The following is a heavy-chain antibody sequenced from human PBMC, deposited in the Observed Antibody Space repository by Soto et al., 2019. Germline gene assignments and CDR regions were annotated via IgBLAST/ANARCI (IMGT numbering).Heavy chain of an antibody. CDR3: ARGALRIAVAGRGGYFQH. CDR2: INHSGST. V-gene: IGHV4-34*01. J-gene: IGHJ1*01. Sequence: QVQLQQWGAGLLKPSETLSLTCAVYGGSFSGYYWSWIRQPPGKGLEWIGEINHSGSTNYNPSLKSRVTISVDTSKNQVALKLSSVTAADTAVYYWARGALRIAVAGRGGYFQHWGQCTLVTVSS. D-gene: IGHD6-19*01. CDR1: GGSFSGYY.